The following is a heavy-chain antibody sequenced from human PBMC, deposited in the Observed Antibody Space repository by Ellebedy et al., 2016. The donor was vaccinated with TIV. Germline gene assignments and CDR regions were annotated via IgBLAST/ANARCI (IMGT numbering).Heavy chain of an antibody. Sequence: PGGSLRLSCAASGFTFRSYTMSWVRQAPGKGLELVSYFSGSAITIYYADSVKGRFTIPRDNAKNSLYLQMNSLRAEDTAVYYCARELRTMLRGAYLGYWGQGTLVTVSS. CDR3: ARELRTMLRGAYLGY. CDR1: GFTFRSYT. J-gene: IGHJ4*02. CDR2: FSGSAITI. V-gene: IGHV3-48*04. D-gene: IGHD3-10*01.